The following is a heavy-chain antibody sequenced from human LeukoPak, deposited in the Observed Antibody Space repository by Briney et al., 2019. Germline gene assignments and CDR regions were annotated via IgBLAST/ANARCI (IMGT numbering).Heavy chain of an antibody. CDR1: GYTFTSYD. Sequence: ASVKVSCKASGYTFTSYDINWVRQPTGQGLEWMGWMNPNSGNAGYAQKFQGRVTITRNTSISTAYMELSSLRSEDTAVYYCARGPWSGNQYRPGSPRILGYWGQGTLVTVSS. CDR3: ARGPWSGNQYRPGSPRILGY. J-gene: IGHJ4*02. CDR2: MNPNSGNA. D-gene: IGHD3-3*01. V-gene: IGHV1-8*03.